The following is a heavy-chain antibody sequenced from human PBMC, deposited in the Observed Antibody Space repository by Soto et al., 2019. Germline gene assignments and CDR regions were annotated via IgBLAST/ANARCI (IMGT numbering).Heavy chain of an antibody. V-gene: IGHV4-31*03. CDR1: GGSISSGGYY. Sequence: VQLQESGPGLVKPSQTLSLTCTVSGGSISSGGYYWSWIRQHPGKGLEWIGYIYYSGSTYYNPSLKSRVTIVGDTSKNQFSLKLSSGTAADTAVYYCAGLSFWSGYSIDPWGQGTLVTVSS. CDR2: IYYSGST. J-gene: IGHJ5*02. D-gene: IGHD3-3*01. CDR3: AGLSFWSGYSIDP.